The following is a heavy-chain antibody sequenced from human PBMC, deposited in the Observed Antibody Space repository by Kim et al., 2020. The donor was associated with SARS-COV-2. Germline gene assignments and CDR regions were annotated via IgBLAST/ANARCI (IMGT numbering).Heavy chain of an antibody. CDR3: ARAPWRLIVVDSPDY. Sequence: KFQGRVTITRDTSASTAYMELSSLRSEDTAVYYCARAPWRLIVVDSPDYWGQGTLVTVSS. V-gene: IGHV1-3*01. D-gene: IGHD3-22*01. J-gene: IGHJ4*02.